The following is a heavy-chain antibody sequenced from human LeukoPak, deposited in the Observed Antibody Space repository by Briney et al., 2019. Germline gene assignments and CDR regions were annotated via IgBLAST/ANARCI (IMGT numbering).Heavy chain of an antibody. CDR1: GYTLTELS. Sequence: GASVKVSCKVSGYTLTELSMHWVRQAPGKGLEWMGGFDPEDGETIYAQKFQGRVTTTEDTSTDTAYMELSSLRSEDTAVYYCATVRVGATGGDYFDYWGQGTLVTASS. V-gene: IGHV1-24*01. D-gene: IGHD1-26*01. J-gene: IGHJ4*02. CDR3: ATVRVGATGGDYFDY. CDR2: FDPEDGET.